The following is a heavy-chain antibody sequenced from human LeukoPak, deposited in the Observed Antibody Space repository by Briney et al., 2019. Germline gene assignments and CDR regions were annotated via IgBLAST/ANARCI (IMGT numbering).Heavy chain of an antibody. CDR1: GFTFDDYA. Sequence: TGRCLRLSCAASGFTFDDYAMHWVRQAPGKGLEWVSGISWNRGSIGYADSVKGRFTISRDNAKNSLYLQMNSLRAEDTALYYCAKDKSTGRYYYYYMDVWGKGTTVTISS. CDR2: ISWNRGSI. D-gene: IGHD3-10*01. CDR3: AKDKSTGRYYYYYMDV. V-gene: IGHV3-9*01. J-gene: IGHJ6*03.